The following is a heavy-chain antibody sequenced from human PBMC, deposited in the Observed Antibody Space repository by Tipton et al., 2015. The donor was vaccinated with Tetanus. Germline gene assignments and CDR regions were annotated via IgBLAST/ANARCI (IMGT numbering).Heavy chain of an antibody. D-gene: IGHD5-24*01. Sequence: GLVKPSETLSLSCTVSGAPISSYYWSWIRQPPGNGLEWIGYIYNSGNTNYNPSLKSRVTISVDTSKNQFSLKLNSVTAADTAVYYCARGRDGYNYPFDYWGQGTLVIVSS. CDR1: GAPISSYY. CDR3: ARGRDGYNYPFDY. V-gene: IGHV4-59*01. J-gene: IGHJ4*02. CDR2: IYNSGNT.